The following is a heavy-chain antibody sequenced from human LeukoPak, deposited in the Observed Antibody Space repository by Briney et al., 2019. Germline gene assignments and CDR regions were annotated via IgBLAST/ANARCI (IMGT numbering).Heavy chain of an antibody. CDR3: ARATRAARHFDY. D-gene: IGHD6-6*01. CDR1: GASITSYY. CDR2: IYHTGNI. Sequence: SETLSLTCAVSGASITSYYWTWIRQPPGKGLEWIGYIYHTGNIKYNPSLNSRVTISIDTSKNQFSLKLSSVTAADTAVYYCARATRAARHFDYWGQGTLVTVSS. V-gene: IGHV4-59*01. J-gene: IGHJ4*02.